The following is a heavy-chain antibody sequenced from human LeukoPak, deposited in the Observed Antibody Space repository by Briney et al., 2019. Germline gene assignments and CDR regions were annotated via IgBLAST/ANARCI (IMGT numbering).Heavy chain of an antibody. CDR3: ARAGYSSGWPAAYYYYMDV. J-gene: IGHJ6*03. CDR1: AFTFSSYS. CDR2: ISGSSSYI. D-gene: IGHD6-19*01. V-gene: IGHV3-21*04. Sequence: GGSLRLSCAGSAFTFSSYSMNWVSQAPGKGLEWVSSISGSSSYIYYADSVKGRFTISRDNSKNTLYLQMNSLRSDDTAVYYCARAGYSSGWPAAYYYYMDVWGKGTTVTVSS.